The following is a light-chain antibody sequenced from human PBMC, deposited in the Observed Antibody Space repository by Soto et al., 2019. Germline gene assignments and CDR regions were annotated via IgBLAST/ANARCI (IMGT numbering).Light chain of an antibody. CDR3: QKYSSVIT. CDR1: QGISNY. Sequence: DIQMTQSPASLSASVGDRVTITCRASQGISNYLAWYQQKPGKVPKLLIYAASTLQSGVPSRFSGSGSGTDFTLTITSLQPEDVATYYCQKYSSVITFGPGTRLEMK. V-gene: IGKV1-27*01. CDR2: AAS. J-gene: IGKJ5*01.